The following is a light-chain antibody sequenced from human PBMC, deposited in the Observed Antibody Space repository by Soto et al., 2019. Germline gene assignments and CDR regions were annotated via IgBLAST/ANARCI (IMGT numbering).Light chain of an antibody. CDR3: QECYSSPFT. Sequence: DIQMTQSPSSLSASIGDRVIITCRTSQRVSTFLNWYRHKPGEAPSLLIYTASTLHGGLPSRFSGSGAGTEFTLTISSLQPEGFASYYFQECYSSPFTIGPGTRVVVK. CDR1: QRVSTF. J-gene: IGKJ3*01. V-gene: IGKV1-39*01. CDR2: TAS.